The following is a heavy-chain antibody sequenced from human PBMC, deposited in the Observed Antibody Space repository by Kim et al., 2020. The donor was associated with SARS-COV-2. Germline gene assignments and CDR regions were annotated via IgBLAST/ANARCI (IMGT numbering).Heavy chain of an antibody. CDR3: ARARGMDV. J-gene: IGHJ6*02. V-gene: IGHV3-7*03. Sequence: GGSLRLSCVASGFSFTTSWMSWVRQAPGKGPEWVANINPDSSEKYYVDSVLGRFTISRDNAKNSLYLQMNTLRAEDRAVYYCARARGMDVWGQGTTVTVS. CDR1: GFSFTTSW. D-gene: IGHD3-10*01. CDR2: INPDSSEK.